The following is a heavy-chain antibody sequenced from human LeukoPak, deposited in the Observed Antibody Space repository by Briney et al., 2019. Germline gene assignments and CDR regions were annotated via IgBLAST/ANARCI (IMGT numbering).Heavy chain of an antibody. CDR3: ARLKYYYDSSGYRAEYFQH. CDR1: GGDISFYY. Sequence: SETLSLTCTVSGGDISFYYWSWIRQPPGKGPEWIGFIYYTGSTNYNPSLKSRVTISVYTSKNQFSLKLSSVTAADTAVYYCARLKYYYDSSGYRAEYFQHWGQGTLVTVSS. CDR2: IYYTGST. V-gene: IGHV4-59*01. D-gene: IGHD3-22*01. J-gene: IGHJ1*01.